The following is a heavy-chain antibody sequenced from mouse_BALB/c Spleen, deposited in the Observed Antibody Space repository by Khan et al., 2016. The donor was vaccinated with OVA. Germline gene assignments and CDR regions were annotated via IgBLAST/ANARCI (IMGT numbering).Heavy chain of an antibody. J-gene: IGHJ4*01. CDR1: GYTFTDYG. V-gene: IGHV1S137*01. Sequence: QVQLKQSGAELVRPGVSVKISCKGSGYTFTDYGMHWVRQSPAQGLEWIGVITPYSGDTNYNQKFKGKATITADKSSSTAYMELASLTSEDSAVFYDSRWTQRLDYWGQGTTLTVSS. CDR3: SRWTQRLDY. CDR2: ITPYSGDT.